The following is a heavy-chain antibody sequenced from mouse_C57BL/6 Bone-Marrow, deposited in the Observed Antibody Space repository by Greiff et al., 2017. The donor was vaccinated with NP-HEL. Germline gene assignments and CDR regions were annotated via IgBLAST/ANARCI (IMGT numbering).Heavy chain of an antibody. Sequence: QVQLQQSGAELVKPGASVKISCKASGYEFSNYWMNWVKQRPGKGLEWIGQIYPGDGDTNYNGKFKDKATLTADKSSSTAYMQLSRLTSEDAAVDVCARGAYWGQGTRGTVSA. CDR2: IYPGDGDT. V-gene: IGHV1-80*01. CDR1: GYEFSNYW. CDR3: ARGAY. J-gene: IGHJ3*01.